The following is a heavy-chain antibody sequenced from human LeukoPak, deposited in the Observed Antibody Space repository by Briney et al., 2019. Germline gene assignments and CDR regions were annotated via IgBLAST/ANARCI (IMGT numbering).Heavy chain of an antibody. CDR1: GFTFNNYV. CDR2: ISASAAMT. J-gene: IGHJ4*02. CDR3: PKPLLIPGN. D-gene: IGHD4-23*01. V-gene: IGHV3-23*01. Sequence: GGSLRLSCEASGFTFNNYVMTWVRQAPGKGLEWVSSISASAAMTYYADSVKGRFTVSRDNSKSTLYLQMNSLRVEDTAFYYCPKPLLIPGNWGPGTLVTVSS.